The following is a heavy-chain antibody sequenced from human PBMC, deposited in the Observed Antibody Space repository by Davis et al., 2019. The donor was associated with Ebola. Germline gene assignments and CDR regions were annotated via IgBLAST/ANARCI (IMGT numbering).Heavy chain of an antibody. V-gene: IGHV4-34*01. J-gene: IGHJ5*02. Sequence: MPGGSLRLSCAVHGGSLSGYFWTWIRQSPGKGLEWIGTISQSGTITDYNSSLKSRVTISVDTSKNHVSLSLNSVTAADTAVFFCARTALTSVGPSGRGYNYFDLWGQGTLVTVSS. CDR2: ISQSGTI. CDR1: GGSLSGYF. CDR3: ARTALTSVGPSGRGYNYFDL. D-gene: IGHD4-23*01.